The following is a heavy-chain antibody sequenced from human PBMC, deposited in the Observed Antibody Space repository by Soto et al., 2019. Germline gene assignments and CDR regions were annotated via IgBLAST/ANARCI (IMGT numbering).Heavy chain of an antibody. CDR1: GFSLSTSGVG. J-gene: IGHJ3*02. V-gene: IGHV2-5*02. Sequence: QITLKESGPTLVKPTQTLTLTCTFSGFSLSTSGVGVGWIRQPPGKALEWLALIYWDDDKRYSPSLKSRLTITKDTSKNQVVLTMTNMDPVDTATYYCASDYYYGSGSYYKRGDAFDIWGQGTMVTVSS. CDR2: IYWDDDK. CDR3: ASDYYYGSGSYYKRGDAFDI. D-gene: IGHD3-10*01.